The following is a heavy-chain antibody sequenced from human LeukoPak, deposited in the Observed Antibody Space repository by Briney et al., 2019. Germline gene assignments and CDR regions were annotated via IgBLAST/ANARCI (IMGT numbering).Heavy chain of an antibody. CDR2: IRSKANSYAT. J-gene: IGHJ6*04. D-gene: IGHD3-10*01. Sequence: GGSLKLSCAASGFTFSGSAMHWVRQASGKGLEWVGRIRSKANSYATAYAASVKGRFTISRDDSKNAAYLQMNSLKTEDTPVYYCITMVRGDYYYYGMDVWGKGTTVTVSS. V-gene: IGHV3-73*01. CDR3: ITMVRGDYYYYGMDV. CDR1: GFTFSGSA.